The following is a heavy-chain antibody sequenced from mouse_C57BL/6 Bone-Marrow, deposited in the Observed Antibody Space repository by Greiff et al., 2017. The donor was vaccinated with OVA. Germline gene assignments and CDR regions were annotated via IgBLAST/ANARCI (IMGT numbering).Heavy chain of an antibody. J-gene: IGHJ4*01. V-gene: IGHV14-4*01. Sequence: EVKLQESGAELVRPGASVKLSCTASGFNIKDDCMHWVKQRPEQGLEWIGWIDPENGDTEYASKFQGKATITADTSSNTAYLQLSSLTSEDTAVYYCTTFYYYYAMDYWGQGTSVTVSS. CDR3: TTFYYYYAMDY. CDR1: GFNIKDDC. CDR2: IDPENGDT. D-gene: IGHD1-1*01.